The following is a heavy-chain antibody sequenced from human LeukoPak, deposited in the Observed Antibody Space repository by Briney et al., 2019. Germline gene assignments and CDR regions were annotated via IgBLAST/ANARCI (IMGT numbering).Heavy chain of an antibody. V-gene: IGHV1-69*02. CDR2: IIPILGIA. J-gene: IGHJ6*02. CDR1: GYTFTGYY. Sequence: ASVKVSCKASGYTFTGYYMHWVRQAPGQGLEWMGRIIPILGIANYAQKFQGRVTITADKSTSTAYMELSSLRSEDTAVYYCARVAYYYYYGMDVWGQGTTVTVSS. CDR3: ARVAYYYYYGMDV.